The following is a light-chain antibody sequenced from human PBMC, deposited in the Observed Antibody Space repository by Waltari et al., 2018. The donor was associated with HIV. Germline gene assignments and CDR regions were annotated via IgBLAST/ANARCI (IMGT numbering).Light chain of an antibody. Sequence: QSVLTQPPSVSGAPGQRVTISCTGSSSNIGAGYDVNWYQQLPGTAPKLLIYNNSQRPSGVPDRFSGSKSGTSASLANTGLQAWDEADYYRQSYDSSLSGSDVFGTGTKVTGL. CDR1: SSNIGAGYD. CDR3: QSYDSSLSGSDV. CDR2: NNS. J-gene: IGLJ1*01. V-gene: IGLV1-40*01.